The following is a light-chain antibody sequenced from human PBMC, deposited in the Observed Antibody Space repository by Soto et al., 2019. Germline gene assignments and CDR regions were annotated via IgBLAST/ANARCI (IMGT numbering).Light chain of an antibody. CDR1: QYVYTW. CDR3: QQYNSYSRT. CDR2: KAS. V-gene: IGKV1-5*03. J-gene: IGKJ1*01. Sequence: DIRMTQSPSTLSASVGDRVTITCRASQYVYTWLAWYQVKPGKVPKLLIWKASNLEVGVPSRFSGSGSGTEFTLTISSLQADDFATYYCQQYNSYSRTFGQGTKVEIK.